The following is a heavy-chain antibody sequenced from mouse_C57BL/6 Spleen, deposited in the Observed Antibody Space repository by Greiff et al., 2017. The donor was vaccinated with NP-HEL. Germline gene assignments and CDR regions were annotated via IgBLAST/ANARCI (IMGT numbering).Heavy chain of an antibody. CDR1: GYTFTSYW. CDR3: ARSPTGTEFAY. V-gene: IGHV1-7*01. D-gene: IGHD4-1*02. Sequence: QVQLKQSGAELAKPGASVKLSCKASGYTFTSYWMHWVKQRLGQGLEWIGYINPSSGYTKYNQKFKDKATLTADKSSSTAYMQLSSLTYEDSAVYYCARSPTGTEFAYWGQGTLVTVSA. J-gene: IGHJ3*01. CDR2: INPSSGYT.